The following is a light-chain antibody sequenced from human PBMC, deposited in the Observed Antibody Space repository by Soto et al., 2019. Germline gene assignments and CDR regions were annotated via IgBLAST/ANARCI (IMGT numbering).Light chain of an antibody. Sequence: ETVLTQSPATLSSSPGERATLSCRASQSVSSYLAWYQQKPGQAPRLLIFDASNRATGTPARFSGRGSGTDFTLTISSLEPEDFAVYYCQQRSNWPWTFGQGTKVDI. CDR2: DAS. V-gene: IGKV3-11*01. CDR1: QSVSSY. J-gene: IGKJ1*01. CDR3: QQRSNWPWT.